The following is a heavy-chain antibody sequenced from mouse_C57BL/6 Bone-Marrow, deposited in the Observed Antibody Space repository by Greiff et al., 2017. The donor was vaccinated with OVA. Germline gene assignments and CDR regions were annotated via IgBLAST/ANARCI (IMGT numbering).Heavy chain of an antibody. CDR2: IWSGGGT. Sequence: QVQLKESGPGLVQPSQSLSITCTVSGFSLTSYGVHWVRQSPGKGLEWLGVIWSGGGTDYNAAFISRLSISKDNSNSQVFFKRNSLQADDTAIYYCARKVDYGSTELVYWGQETLVTVSA. V-gene: IGHV2-2*01. J-gene: IGHJ3*01. CDR1: GFSLTSYG. CDR3: ARKVDYGSTELVY. D-gene: IGHD1-1*01.